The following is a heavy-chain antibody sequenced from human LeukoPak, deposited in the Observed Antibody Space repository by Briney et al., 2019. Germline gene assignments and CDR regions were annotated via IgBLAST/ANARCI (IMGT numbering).Heavy chain of an antibody. V-gene: IGHV3-48*01. CDR3: ARVRRDGYNSIWFDP. CDR2: ISSSSSTI. CDR1: GFTFSSYS. D-gene: IGHD5-24*01. J-gene: IGHJ5*02. Sequence: GGSLRLSCAASGFTFSSYSMNWVRQAPGKGLEWVSYISSSSSTIYYADSVKGRFTISRDNSKNTLYLQMNSLRAEDTAVYYCARVRRDGYNSIWFDPWGQGTLVTVSS.